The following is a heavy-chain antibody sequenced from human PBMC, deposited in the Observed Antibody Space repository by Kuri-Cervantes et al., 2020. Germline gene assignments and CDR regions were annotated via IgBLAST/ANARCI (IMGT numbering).Heavy chain of an antibody. D-gene: IGHD3-10*01. CDR3: AKARGDEGWFDP. CDR1: GFTFSNYA. J-gene: IGHJ5*02. V-gene: IGHV3-23*01. Sequence: GESLKISCAASGFTFSNYAMSWVRQAPGKGLEWVSTISGNGGSTYYADSVKGRFTISRDNSKNTLYLQVNSLRADDTAVFYCAKARGDEGWFDPWGQGTLVTVSS. CDR2: ISGNGGST.